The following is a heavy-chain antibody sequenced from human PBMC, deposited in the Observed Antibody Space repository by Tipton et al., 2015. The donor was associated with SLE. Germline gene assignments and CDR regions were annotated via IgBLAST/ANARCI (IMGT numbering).Heavy chain of an antibody. CDR1: GDSMNGYY. V-gene: IGHV4-59*01. CDR3: ARARHGGAEYFEH. D-gene: IGHD3-3*01. CDR2: IYDIGST. Sequence: TLSLTCTVSGDSMNGYYWSWIRQPPGKGLEWIGYIYDIGSTNYNPSLKSRVTMSVDTSENQLSLKLTFVTAADTAVYYCARARHGGAEYFEHWGQGTLVTVSS. J-gene: IGHJ1*01.